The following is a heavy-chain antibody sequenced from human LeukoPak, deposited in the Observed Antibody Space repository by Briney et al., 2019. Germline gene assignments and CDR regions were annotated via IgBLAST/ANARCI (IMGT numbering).Heavy chain of an antibody. CDR3: ATMGEITMVRGTIDY. CDR1: GFTFSSYS. V-gene: IGHV3-21*04. CDR2: ISSSSSYI. J-gene: IGHJ4*02. Sequence: GSLRFSCAASGFTFSSYSMNWVRQAPGKGLEWVSSISSSSSYIYYADSMKGRFTISRDNAKNSLYLQMNSLRAEDTAVYYCATMGEITMVRGTIDYWGQGTLVTVSS. D-gene: IGHD3-10*01.